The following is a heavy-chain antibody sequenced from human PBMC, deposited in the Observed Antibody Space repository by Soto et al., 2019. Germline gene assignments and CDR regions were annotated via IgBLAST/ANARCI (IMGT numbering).Heavy chain of an antibody. CDR3: ARDPRHFTGDRSYNWFDP. D-gene: IGHD2-8*02. CDR2: INPDNGNT. CDR1: VYTFTNYG. Sequence: QVQLVPSGAEVKKPGASVKVSFKTYVYTFTNYGINWVRQAPGPALAWMGWINPDNGNTNHAQKVQGRVTITTDTSTNTAYMELRKRRSDDTAVYFCARDPRHFTGDRSYNWFDPWGQGTLVSVSS. J-gene: IGHJ5*02. V-gene: IGHV1-18*01.